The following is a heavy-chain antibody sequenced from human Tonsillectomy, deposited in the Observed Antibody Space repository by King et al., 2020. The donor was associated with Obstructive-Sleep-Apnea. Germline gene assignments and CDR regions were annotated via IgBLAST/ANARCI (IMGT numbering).Heavy chain of an antibody. D-gene: IGHD4-17*01. V-gene: IGHV2-70*11. CDR1: GFSLSTSGMC. J-gene: IGHJ4*02. CDR2: IDCDDYK. Sequence: VTLKESGPALVKPTQTLTLTCTFSGFSLSTSGMCVSWIRQPPGKALEWLARIDCDDYKYYSTSLKTRITISKDTTKNQVVLTMTNMDPLDTATYYCARTLEMTTVTTDFDYWGQGTLVTVSS. CDR3: ARTLEMTTVTTDFDY.